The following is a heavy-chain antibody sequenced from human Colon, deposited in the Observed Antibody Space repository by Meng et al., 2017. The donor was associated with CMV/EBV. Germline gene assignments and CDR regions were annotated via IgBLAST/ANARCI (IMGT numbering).Heavy chain of an antibody. Sequence: GGSLRLSCAASGFTFSRYWMSWVRQAPGKGLEWVANIKQDGNEKYYVDSVRGRFTISRDNAKNSLYLEMNSLRVEDTAVYYCVSYDWELPFDRWGQGTLVTVSS. CDR3: VSYDWELPFDR. D-gene: IGHD1-26*01. CDR2: IKQDGNEK. CDR1: GFTFSRYW. V-gene: IGHV3-7*01. J-gene: IGHJ4*02.